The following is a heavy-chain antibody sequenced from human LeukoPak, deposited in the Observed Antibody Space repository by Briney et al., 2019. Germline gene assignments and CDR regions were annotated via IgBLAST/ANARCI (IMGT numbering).Heavy chain of an antibody. CDR1: GGSISSYY. CDR2: IYYSGST. D-gene: IGHD3-22*01. Sequence: SETLSLTCTVSGGSISSYYWSWIRHPPGKGVEGLGYIYYSGSTNYNPSLKSRVTISVDTSKNQFSLKLSSVTAADTAVYYCARLPSGSGYSFDYWGQGTLVTVSS. J-gene: IGHJ4*02. V-gene: IGHV4-59*01. CDR3: ARLPSGSGYSFDY.